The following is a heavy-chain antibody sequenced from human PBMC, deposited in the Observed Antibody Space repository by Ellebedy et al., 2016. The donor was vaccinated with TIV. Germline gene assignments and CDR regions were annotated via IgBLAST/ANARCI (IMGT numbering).Heavy chain of an antibody. CDR3: ARTDYYGSGSYYNGPLDY. D-gene: IGHD3-10*01. CDR2: ISYDGSNK. CDR1: GFTFSSYW. Sequence: GGSLRLSXAASGFTFSSYWMSWVRQAPGKGLEWVAVISYDGSNKYYADSVKGRFTISRDNSKNTLYLQMNSLRAEDTAVYYCARTDYYGSGSYYNGPLDYWGQGTLVTVSS. J-gene: IGHJ4*02. V-gene: IGHV3-30*03.